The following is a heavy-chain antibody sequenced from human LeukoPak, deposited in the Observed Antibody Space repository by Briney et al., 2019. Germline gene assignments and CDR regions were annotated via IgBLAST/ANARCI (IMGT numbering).Heavy chain of an antibody. CDR1: GFTFSSYA. V-gene: IGHV3-30*04. CDR2: ISYDGSNK. Sequence: PGGSLRLSCAASGFTFSSYAMHWVRQASGKGLEWVAVISYDGSNKYYADSVKGRFTISRDNSKNTLYLQMNSLRAEDTAVYYCARAYGDYTSSDYWGQGTLVTVSS. CDR3: ARAYGDYTSSDY. J-gene: IGHJ4*02. D-gene: IGHD4-17*01.